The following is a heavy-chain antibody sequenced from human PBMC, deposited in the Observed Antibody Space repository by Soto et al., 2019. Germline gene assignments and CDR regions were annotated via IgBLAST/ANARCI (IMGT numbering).Heavy chain of an antibody. J-gene: IGHJ4*02. CDR3: ARGSGYYRNFDS. D-gene: IGHD3-3*01. V-gene: IGHV4-31*02. CDR2: IFDSGSA. CDR1: GGSITSGGYS. Sequence: SETLSLTCYVSGGSITSGGYSWTWIRHQPGKALQWIGYIFDSGSAYYNPSLKSRLTISVDTGKDLFSLELSSVTAADTAVYYCARGSGYYRNFDSWGQGTLVTVSS.